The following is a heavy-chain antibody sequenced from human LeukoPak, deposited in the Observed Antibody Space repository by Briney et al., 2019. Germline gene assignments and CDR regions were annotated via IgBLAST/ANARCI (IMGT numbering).Heavy chain of an antibody. V-gene: IGHV4-39*07. CDR1: GASINSGSNY. D-gene: IGHD6-13*01. CDR2: INHSGIT. J-gene: IGHJ5*02. Sequence: PSETLSLTCRVSGASINSGSNYWGWIRQPPGKGLEWIGEINHSGITNYNPSLKSRVTISVDTSENQFSLKLSSVTAADTALYYCARVAEGSSWFLRVYNWFDPWGQGTLVTVSS. CDR3: ARVAEGSSWFLRVYNWFDP.